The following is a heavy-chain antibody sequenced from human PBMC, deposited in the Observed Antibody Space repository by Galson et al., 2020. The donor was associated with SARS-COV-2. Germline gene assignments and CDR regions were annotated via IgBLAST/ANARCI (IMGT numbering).Heavy chain of an antibody. D-gene: IGHD6-19*01. CDR1: GGSFSGYY. V-gene: IGHV4-34*01. J-gene: IGHJ4*02. CDR3: ARGQYSSGWYGGHYCFDY. Sequence: SETLSLTCAVYGGSFSGYYWSWIRQPPGKGLEWSGEINHSGSTNYNPSLKSRVTISVDTSKNQFSLKLRTVTAADTAVYYCARGQYSSGWYGGHYCFDYWGQGTLVTVSS. CDR2: INHSGST.